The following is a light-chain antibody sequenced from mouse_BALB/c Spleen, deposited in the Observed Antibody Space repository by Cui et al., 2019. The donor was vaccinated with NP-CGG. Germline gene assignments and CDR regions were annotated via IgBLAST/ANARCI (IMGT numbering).Light chain of an antibody. CDR1: LGAVTTSNY. CDR2: GTN. V-gene: IGLV1*01. CDR3: ALWYSKYWV. J-gene: IGLJ1*01. Sequence: QAVVTQATALTNSPGETVTLTCRSSLGAVTTSNYANWFQEKPDNLVTDLIGGTNNRVPGVPARFTGSLIGDKAALTITGAQTEDEAIYFCALWYSKYWVFGGGTKLTVL.